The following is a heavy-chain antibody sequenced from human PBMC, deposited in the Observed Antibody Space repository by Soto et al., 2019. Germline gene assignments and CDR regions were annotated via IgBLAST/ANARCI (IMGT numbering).Heavy chain of an antibody. V-gene: IGHV3-23*01. CDR3: ARRTSYGSGSYMYYYYGLDV. Sequence: GGSLRLSCAASGFTFSGYAMTWVRQAPGKGLEWVSGISGSGANIYYADSVKGRSTISRDNSKNTLYLQMNSLRAEDMAVYSCARRTSYGSGSYMYYYYGLDVWGQGTMVTVSS. CDR1: GFTFSGYA. CDR2: ISGSGANI. D-gene: IGHD3-10*01. J-gene: IGHJ6*02.